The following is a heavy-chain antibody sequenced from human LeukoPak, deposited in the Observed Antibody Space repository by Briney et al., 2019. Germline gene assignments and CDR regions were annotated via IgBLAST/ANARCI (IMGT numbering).Heavy chain of an antibody. CDR2: IYYSGTT. Sequence: SETLSLTCTVSGVSMSSGDYYWSWIRRPPGKGLEWIAYIYYSGTTYYNPSLKSRVTISVDTSKNQLSLKLNSVTAADTAVYYCAREYGGRNWFDPWGQGTLVTVSS. V-gene: IGHV4-30-4*01. CDR1: GVSMSSGDYY. CDR3: AREYGGRNWFDP. J-gene: IGHJ5*02. D-gene: IGHD4-23*01.